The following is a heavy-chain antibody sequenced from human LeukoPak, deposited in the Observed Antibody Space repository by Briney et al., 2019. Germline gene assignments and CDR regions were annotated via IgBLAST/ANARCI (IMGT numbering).Heavy chain of an antibody. Sequence: GGSLRLSCAASGFAFISYGMHWVRQDPGKGLEWVAVISYDGSDKYYADSVKGRFTISRDNSKNTLYLQMNSLRAEDTAVYYCAKPYDYVGPWGQGTLVTVSS. CDR3: AKPYDYVGP. J-gene: IGHJ5*02. V-gene: IGHV3-30*18. CDR2: ISYDGSDK. CDR1: GFAFISYG. D-gene: IGHD3-16*01.